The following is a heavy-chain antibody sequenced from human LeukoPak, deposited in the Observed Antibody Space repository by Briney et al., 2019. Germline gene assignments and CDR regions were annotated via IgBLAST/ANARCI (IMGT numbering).Heavy chain of an antibody. J-gene: IGHJ3*02. V-gene: IGHV4-61*01. CDR1: GGSISSSSYY. Sequence: SETMSLTCTVSGGSISSSSYYWSWIRQPPGKGLEWIGYIYYSGSTNYNPSLKSRVTISVDTSKNQFSLKLSSVTAADTAVYYCARVQLLWFGELFGNAFDIWGQGTMVTVSS. CDR2: IYYSGST. D-gene: IGHD3-10*01. CDR3: ARVQLLWFGELFGNAFDI.